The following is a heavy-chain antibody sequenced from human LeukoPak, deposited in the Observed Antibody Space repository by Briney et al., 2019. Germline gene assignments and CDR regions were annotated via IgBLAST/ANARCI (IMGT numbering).Heavy chain of an antibody. Sequence: PSETLSLTCTVSGGTISSYYWSWIRQPPGKGLEWIGYIYYSGSTDYNPSLKSRVTISVDTSKNQFSLKLSSVTAADTAVYYCASCGRKAAYDMDVWGLGTTVTISS. CDR2: IYYSGST. J-gene: IGHJ6*02. CDR3: ASCGRKAAYDMDV. D-gene: IGHD3-16*01. CDR1: GGTISSYY. V-gene: IGHV4-59*01.